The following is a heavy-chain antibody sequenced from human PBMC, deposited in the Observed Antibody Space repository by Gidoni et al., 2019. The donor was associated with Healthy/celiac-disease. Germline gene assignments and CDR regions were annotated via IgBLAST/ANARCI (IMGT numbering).Heavy chain of an antibody. D-gene: IGHD1-26*01. CDR1: GGPISSSSYY. J-gene: IGHJ6*02. V-gene: IGHV4-39*01. CDR3: ARRIVGAAYYYYYGMDV. CDR2: IYYSGST. Sequence: QLQLQESGPGLVKPSETLSLTCTVSGGPISSSSYYSGWIRQPPGKGLGWIGIIYYSGSTYYNPSLKSRVTISVDTSKNQFSLKLSSVTAADTAVYYCARRIVGAAYYYYYGMDVWGQGTTVTVSS.